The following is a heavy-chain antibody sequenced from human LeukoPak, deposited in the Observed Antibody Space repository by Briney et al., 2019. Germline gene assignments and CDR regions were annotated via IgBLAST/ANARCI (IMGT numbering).Heavy chain of an antibody. CDR3: ARGWRRHILTGYYPSSTGFDY. CDR1: GGSISSSIYY. CDR2: IYYSGST. J-gene: IGHJ4*02. V-gene: IGHV4-39*07. D-gene: IGHD3-9*01. Sequence: SETLSLTCTVSGGSISSSIYYWGWIRQPPGKGLEWIGSIYYSGSTYYNPSLKSRVTISVDTSKNQFSLKLSSVTAADTAVYYCARGWRRHILTGYYPSSTGFDYWGQGTLVTVSS.